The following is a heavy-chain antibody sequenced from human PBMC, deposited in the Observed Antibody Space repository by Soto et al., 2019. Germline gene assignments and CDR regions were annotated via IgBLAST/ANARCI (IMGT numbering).Heavy chain of an antibody. J-gene: IGHJ3*02. CDR1: GFTFSSYD. Sequence: GGSLRLSCAASGFTFSSYDMHWVRQATGKGLEWVSAIGTAGDTYYPGSVKGRFTISRENAKNSLYLQMNSLRAGDTAVYYCARGNRLWAFDIWGQGTMVTVSS. D-gene: IGHD3-10*01. CDR3: ARGNRLWAFDI. CDR2: IGTAGDT. V-gene: IGHV3-13*01.